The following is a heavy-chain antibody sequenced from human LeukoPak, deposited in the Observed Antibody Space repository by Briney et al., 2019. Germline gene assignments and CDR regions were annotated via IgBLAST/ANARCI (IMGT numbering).Heavy chain of an antibody. CDR3: ARSGGSSGPQGY. Sequence: GGSLRLSCAASGFTFSSYWMHWVRQAPGKGLVWVSRINSDGSSTSYADSVKGRFTISRDNAKNTLYLQMNSLRAEDTAVYYRARSGGSSGPQGYWGQGTLVTVSS. V-gene: IGHV3-74*01. CDR2: INSDGSST. D-gene: IGHD6-19*01. CDR1: GFTFSSYW. J-gene: IGHJ4*02.